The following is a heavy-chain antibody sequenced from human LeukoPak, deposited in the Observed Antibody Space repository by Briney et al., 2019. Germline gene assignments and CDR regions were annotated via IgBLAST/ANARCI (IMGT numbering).Heavy chain of an antibody. CDR3: VKDMGGCRGGSCYKYFGLDV. V-gene: IGHV3-9*01. CDR2: ISWNSYT. Sequence: GGSLRLSCAASGFSFDDFAMHWVRQAPGKGLEWVPSISWNSYTDYADSVRGRFTISKDNTKNFLYLQLNSLRADDTALYYCVKDMGGCRGGSCYKYFGLDVWGQGTPVTVSS. D-gene: IGHD2-15*01. CDR1: GFSFDDFA. J-gene: IGHJ6*02.